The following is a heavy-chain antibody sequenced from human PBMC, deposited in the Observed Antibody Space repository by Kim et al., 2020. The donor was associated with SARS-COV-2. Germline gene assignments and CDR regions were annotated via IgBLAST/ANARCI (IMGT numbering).Heavy chain of an antibody. CDR3: ARGLVWDYDILTGYFFDY. J-gene: IGHJ4*01. V-gene: IGHV3-48*02. Sequence: GGSLRLSCAASGFTFSSYSMNWVRQAPGKGLEWVSYISSSSSTIYYADSVKGRFTISRDNAKNSLYLQMNSLRDEDTAVYYCARGLVWDYDILTGYFFDYWGQGTLVTVSS. CDR1: GFTFSSYS. D-gene: IGHD3-9*01. CDR2: ISSSSSTI.